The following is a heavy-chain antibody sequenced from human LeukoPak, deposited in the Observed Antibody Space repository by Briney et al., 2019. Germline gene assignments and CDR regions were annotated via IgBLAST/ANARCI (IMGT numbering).Heavy chain of an antibody. Sequence: ASVKVSCKAPGYTFTSYYMHWVRQAPGQGLEWMGIINPSGGSTSYAQKFQGRVTMTRDTSTSTVYMELSSLRSEDTAVYYCASGVIVMATSSGAFDIWGQGTMVTVSS. V-gene: IGHV1-46*01. J-gene: IGHJ3*02. D-gene: IGHD5-24*01. CDR1: GYTFTSYY. CDR2: INPSGGST. CDR3: ASGVIVMATSSGAFDI.